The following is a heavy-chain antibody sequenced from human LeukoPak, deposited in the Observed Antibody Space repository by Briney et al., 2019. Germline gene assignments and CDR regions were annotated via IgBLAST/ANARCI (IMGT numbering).Heavy chain of an antibody. Sequence: GGSLRLSCAAPGFIFGSYAMNWVRQAPGKGLEWVSILSANGGKTFYADSVKGRFTISRDNSKNTLYLQMNSLRSDDTAVYYCARVGRESSTGWLDYWGQGTLVTVSS. CDR3: ARVGRESSTGWLDY. J-gene: IGHJ4*02. CDR2: LSANGGKT. CDR1: GFIFGSYA. D-gene: IGHD6-19*01. V-gene: IGHV3-23*01.